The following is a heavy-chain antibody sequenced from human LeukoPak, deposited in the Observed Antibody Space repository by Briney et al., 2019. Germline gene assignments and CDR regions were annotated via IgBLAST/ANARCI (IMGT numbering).Heavy chain of an antibody. CDR2: ISTYNGNT. Sequence: ASVKVSCKASDYTFTSYGITWVRQAPGQGLEWMGWISTYNGNTHYAQKVQGRVTMTTDTSTSTAYMELRSLRSDDTAVYYCARDLLWFGEFGYWGQGTLVTVSS. V-gene: IGHV1-18*01. CDR3: ARDLLWFGEFGY. D-gene: IGHD3-10*01. J-gene: IGHJ4*02. CDR1: DYTFTSYG.